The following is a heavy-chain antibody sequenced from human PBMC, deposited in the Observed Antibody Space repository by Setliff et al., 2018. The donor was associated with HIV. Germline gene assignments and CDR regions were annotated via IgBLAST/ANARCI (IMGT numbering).Heavy chain of an antibody. V-gene: IGHV1-2*02. Sequence: ASVKVSCKASGYMFTAYHVHWVRRAPGRGLEWMGNIDPNNGVTRSARNFQGRVTMTRDTSISTAYMELGGLTSDDTAVYYCASMGYFGESYFQFWGQGTLVTVSS. J-gene: IGHJ1*01. CDR3: ASMGYFGESYFQF. CDR1: GYMFTAYH. D-gene: IGHD3-10*01. CDR2: IDPNNGVT.